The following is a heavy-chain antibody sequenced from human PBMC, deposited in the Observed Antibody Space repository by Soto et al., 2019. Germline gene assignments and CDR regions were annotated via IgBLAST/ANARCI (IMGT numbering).Heavy chain of an antibody. CDR3: ARESHDILTGPPWVWYFDL. J-gene: IGHJ2*01. CDR1: GGSFSGYY. Sequence: QVQLQQWGAGPLRPLETLSLTCGVYGGSFSGYYWAWIRQSPGKGLEWIGEINDRGSINYNPSLTSRVSISVDTSKNHYALNLRSVTAADTAVYYCARESHDILTGPPWVWYFDLWGRGTLVTVSS. D-gene: IGHD3-9*01. V-gene: IGHV4-34*01. CDR2: INDRGSI.